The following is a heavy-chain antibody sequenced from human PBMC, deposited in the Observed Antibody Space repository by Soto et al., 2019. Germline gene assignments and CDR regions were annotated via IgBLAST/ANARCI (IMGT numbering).Heavy chain of an antibody. CDR3: AKDSKSVSVSAARVYGMDV. J-gene: IGHJ6*02. D-gene: IGHD2-2*01. CDR1: GFTFSLYA. Sequence: GGSLRLSWALSGFTFSLYAMTWVLQAPGKGLEWVSTLSDSGGHTYYADSVKGRFTISRDNPKNTLYLQMNSLRAEDTAVYYCAKDSKSVSVSAARVYGMDVWGQGTTVTVSS. V-gene: IGHV3-23*01. CDR2: LSDSGGHT.